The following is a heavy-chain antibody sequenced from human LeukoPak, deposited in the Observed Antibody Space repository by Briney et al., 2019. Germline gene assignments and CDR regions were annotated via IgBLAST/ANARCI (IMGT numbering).Heavy chain of an antibody. V-gene: IGHV3-30*09. CDR1: GFTFSDNA. Sequence: GGSLRLSCAASGFTFSDNAMHWVRRAPGKELEWVAVISYDGSNKYYADSVKGRFAISRDNSKNTLYLQMNSLRAEDTALYYCARDFAGYCSSTSCYIGSYYYGMDVWGQGTTVTVSS. CDR3: ARDFAGYCSSTSCYIGSYYYGMDV. CDR2: ISYDGSNK. J-gene: IGHJ6*02. D-gene: IGHD2-2*02.